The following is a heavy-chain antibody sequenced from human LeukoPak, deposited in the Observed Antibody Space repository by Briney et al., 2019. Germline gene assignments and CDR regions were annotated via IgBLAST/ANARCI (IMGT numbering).Heavy chain of an antibody. D-gene: IGHD3-10*01. CDR2: IYTSGSA. CDR1: GGSISSGSYY. V-gene: IGHV4-61*02. CDR3: ARQDLWFGEPLIRFDP. J-gene: IGHJ5*02. Sequence: SETLSLTCTVSGGSISSGSYYWSWIRQPAGKGLEWIGRIYTSGSANYNPSLKSRVTISVDTSRNQFSLKLSSVTAADTAVYYCARQDLWFGEPLIRFDPWGQGTLVTVSS.